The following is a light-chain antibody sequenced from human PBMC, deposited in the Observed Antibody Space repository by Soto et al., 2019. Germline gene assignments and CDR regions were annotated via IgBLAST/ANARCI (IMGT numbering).Light chain of an antibody. Sequence: DIQMTQSPSSVSASVGDRVTITCRASQGISSRLAWYQQKPGKAPNLLIYAASNLQSGVPSRFSGSGSETDFALTIGSLQPEDLATCYCQQANSFPLTFGGGTNVEIK. CDR2: AAS. V-gene: IGKV1-12*01. CDR3: QQANSFPLT. J-gene: IGKJ4*01. CDR1: QGISSR.